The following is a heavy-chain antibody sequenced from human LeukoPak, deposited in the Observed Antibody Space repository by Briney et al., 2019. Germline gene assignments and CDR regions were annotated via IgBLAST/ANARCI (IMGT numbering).Heavy chain of an antibody. Sequence: GESLKISCKGSGYIFTSYWISWVRQMPGKGLEWMGRIDPSDSYTNYSPSFQGHVTISADKSISPAYLQWSSLKASDTAMYYCARHFEGHSYGYSDYWGQGTLVTVSS. J-gene: IGHJ4*02. CDR3: ARHFEGHSYGYSDY. CDR2: IDPSDSYT. D-gene: IGHD5-18*01. V-gene: IGHV5-10-1*01. CDR1: GYIFTSYW.